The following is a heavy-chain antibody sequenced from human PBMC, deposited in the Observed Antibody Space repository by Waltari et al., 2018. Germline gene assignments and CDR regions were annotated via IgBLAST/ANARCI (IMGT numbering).Heavy chain of an antibody. CDR3: ARDKTLVLGEYYFDY. V-gene: IGHV4-38-2*02. Sequence: QVQLQESGPGLVKPSETLSLTCAVSGYSISSGYYWGWIRQPPGKGLEWIGSIYHSGSTYDNPSLQSRVTIAVDTSKNQFALKLSSVTAADTAVYYCARDKTLVLGEYYFDYWGQGTLVTVSS. J-gene: IGHJ4*02. D-gene: IGHD3-10*01. CDR1: GYSISSGYY. CDR2: IYHSGST.